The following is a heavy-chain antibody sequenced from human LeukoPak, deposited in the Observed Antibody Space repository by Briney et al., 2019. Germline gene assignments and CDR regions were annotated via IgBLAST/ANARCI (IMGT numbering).Heavy chain of an antibody. D-gene: IGHD2-15*01. V-gene: IGHV4-34*01. Sequence: SETLSLTCAVYGGSFSGYYWSWIRQPPGKGLEWIGEINHSGSTNYNPSLKSRVTISIDTSKNQFSLKLRFVTAADTAVYYCARVRCSGGSCPYYYYYYYMDVWGKGTTVTVPS. CDR2: INHSGST. CDR1: GGSFSGYY. CDR3: ARVRCSGGSCPYYYYYYYMDV. J-gene: IGHJ6*03.